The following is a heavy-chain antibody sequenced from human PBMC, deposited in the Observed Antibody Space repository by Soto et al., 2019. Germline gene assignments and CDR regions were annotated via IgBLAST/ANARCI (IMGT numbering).Heavy chain of an antibody. CDR3: ARGVYGSGNYYTGPSAFAI. D-gene: IGHD3-10*01. Sequence: QVQLEQSGAEVKKPGSSVKVSCKASGGTLSDHGVAWLRQAPGQGLEWMGGTIPVFNTAKYAQKFQGRVTVTADKFTNIAYMGLSSLRSEGTAFYFWARGVYGSGNYYTGPSAFAIWGQGTMVIVSS. CDR1: GGTLSDHG. J-gene: IGHJ3*02. V-gene: IGHV1-69*06. CDR2: TIPVFNTA.